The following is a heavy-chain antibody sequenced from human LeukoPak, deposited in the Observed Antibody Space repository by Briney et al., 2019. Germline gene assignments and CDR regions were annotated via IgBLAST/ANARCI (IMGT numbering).Heavy chain of an antibody. Sequence: GGSLRLSCAASGFTFSSYAMSWVRQAPGKELEWVSAISGSGGSTYYADSVKGRFTISRDNSKNTLYLQMNSLRAEDTAVCYCAKGGLLYKFDYWGQGTLVTVSS. CDR2: ISGSGGST. CDR3: AKGGLLYKFDY. J-gene: IGHJ4*02. V-gene: IGHV3-23*01. CDR1: GFTFSSYA. D-gene: IGHD2-2*02.